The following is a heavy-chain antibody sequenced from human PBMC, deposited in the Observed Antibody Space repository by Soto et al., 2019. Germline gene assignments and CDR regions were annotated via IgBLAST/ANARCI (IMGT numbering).Heavy chain of an antibody. V-gene: IGHV1-18*01. CDR1: GYTFSMSG. J-gene: IGHJ6*02. Sequence: QVQLVQSGAEVKKPGASVKVSCKSSGYTFSMSGISWVRQAPGQGLEWMGWISGYNGNTNYEQKVQYRVTMTADTTTTTANMELRSLRSDDTAVYYGAREGPRPYYYYGMDVWGQGTTVTVSS. CDR3: AREGPRPYYYYGMDV. CDR2: ISGYNGNT. D-gene: IGHD3-16*01.